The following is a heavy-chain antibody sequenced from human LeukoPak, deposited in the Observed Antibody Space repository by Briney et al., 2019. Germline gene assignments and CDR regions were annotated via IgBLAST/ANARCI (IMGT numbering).Heavy chain of an antibody. V-gene: IGHV3-30*18. Sequence: GRSLRLSCAASGFTFSSYGMHWVRQAPGKGLEWVAVISYDGSNKYYADSVKGRFTISRDNSKNTLYLQMNSLRAEDTAVYYCAKASVDTAMALDYWGQGTLVTFSS. CDR3: AKASVDTAMALDY. CDR1: GFTFSSYG. CDR2: ISYDGSNK. D-gene: IGHD5-18*01. J-gene: IGHJ4*02.